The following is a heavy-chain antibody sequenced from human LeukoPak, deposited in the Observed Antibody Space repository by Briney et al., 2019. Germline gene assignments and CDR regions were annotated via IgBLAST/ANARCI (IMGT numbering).Heavy chain of an antibody. CDR2: ISYDGSGT. Sequence: GRSLRLPCVASGLTFSHFGMHWVRQAPGKGLEWVAVISYDGSGTSYADSVKGRFTISRDNPKNTLYLQMNSLRSEDTAVYYCAKGGLVAVARPLFDDWGQGTLVTVSS. CDR1: GLTFSHFG. V-gene: IGHV3-30*18. D-gene: IGHD6-19*01. J-gene: IGHJ4*02. CDR3: AKGGLVAVARPLFDD.